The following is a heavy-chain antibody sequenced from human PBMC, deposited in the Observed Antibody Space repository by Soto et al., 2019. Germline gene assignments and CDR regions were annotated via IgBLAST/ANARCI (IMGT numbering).Heavy chain of an antibody. CDR2: ISSSSSYI. J-gene: IGHJ5*02. CDR3: ARDRYSSSWSGLNWFDP. Sequence: GGSLRLSCAASGFTFSSYSMNWVRQAPGKGLEWVSSISSSSSYIYYADSAKGRFTISRDNAKNSLYLQMNSLRAEDTAVYYCARDRYSSSWSGLNWFDPWGQGTLVTVSS. V-gene: IGHV3-21*01. CDR1: GFTFSSYS. D-gene: IGHD6-13*01.